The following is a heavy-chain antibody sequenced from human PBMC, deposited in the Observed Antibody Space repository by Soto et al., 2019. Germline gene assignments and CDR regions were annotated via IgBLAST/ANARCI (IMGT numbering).Heavy chain of an antibody. J-gene: IGHJ6*03. CDR1: GGSFSGYY. V-gene: IGHV4-34*01. D-gene: IGHD3-10*01. Sequence: SETLSLTCAVYGGSFSGYYWSWIRQPPGKGLEWIGEINHSGSTNYNPSLKSRVTISVDTSKNQFSLKLSSVTAADTAVYYCARMGATYGSGRMDVWGKGTTVTVS. CDR2: INHSGST. CDR3: ARMGATYGSGRMDV.